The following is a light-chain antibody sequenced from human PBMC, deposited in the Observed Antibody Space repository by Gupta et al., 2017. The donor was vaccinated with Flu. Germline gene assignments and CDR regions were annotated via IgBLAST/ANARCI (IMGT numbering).Light chain of an antibody. CDR3: QQYDTWPPWT. V-gene: IGKV3-15*01. J-gene: IGKJ1*01. Sequence: ERATLTYRASQRISSKIAWYQQKPGQAPRLLIYDAYTRPTGIPVRFSGGGSGTEFTLTINSLQSEDFAVYYCQQYDTWPPWTLGQGTKVEIK. CDR1: QRISSK. CDR2: DAY.